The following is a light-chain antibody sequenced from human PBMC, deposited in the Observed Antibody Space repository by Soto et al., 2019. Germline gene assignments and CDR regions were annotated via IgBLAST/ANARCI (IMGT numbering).Light chain of an antibody. CDR3: SLYTSENAYV. V-gene: IGLV2-8*01. Sequence: QSVLTQPPSASGSPGQSVTISCTGSSSDVGGHNFVSWYQQQPGKAPKLIIYEVSKRPAGVPDRFSGSKSGNTASLTVSGLQAEDEADYYCSLYTSENAYVFGTGTKVTVL. J-gene: IGLJ1*01. CDR1: SSDVGGHNF. CDR2: EVS.